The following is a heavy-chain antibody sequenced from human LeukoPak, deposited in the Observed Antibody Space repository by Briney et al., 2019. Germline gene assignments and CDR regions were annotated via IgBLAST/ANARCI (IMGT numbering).Heavy chain of an antibody. J-gene: IGHJ4*02. Sequence: SLQISCKGXGYSFTXYWIGWVRQLPGKGLEWMGIIYPGDSDTRYSPSFQGQVTISADKSISTAYLQWSSLKASGTAMYYCARRLRRRRYFDYWGQGTLVTVSS. CDR3: ARRLRRRRYFDY. CDR1: GYSFTXYW. CDR2: IYPGDSDT. D-gene: IGHD4-17*01. V-gene: IGHV5-51*01.